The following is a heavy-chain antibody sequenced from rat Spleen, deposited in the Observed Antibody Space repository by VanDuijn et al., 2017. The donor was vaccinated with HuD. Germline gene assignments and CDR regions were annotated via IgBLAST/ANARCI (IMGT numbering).Heavy chain of an antibody. CDR2: TTNTGRST. CDR3: TRGGYFRY. Sequence: EVQLVESGGGLVQPGRSLNLSCLASGFTFNNYWMTWIPQAPGKGLEWVASTTNTGRSTYYPESVKGRFTISRETAENTLYLQMGSLRSEDTATYDCTRGGYFRYWGQGTLVTVSS. J-gene: IGHJ3*01. CDR1: GFTFNNYW. V-gene: IGHV5-31*01. D-gene: IGHD1-1*01.